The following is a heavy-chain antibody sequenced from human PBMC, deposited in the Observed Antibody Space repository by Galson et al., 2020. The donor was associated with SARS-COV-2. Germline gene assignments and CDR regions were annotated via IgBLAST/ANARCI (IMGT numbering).Heavy chain of an antibody. J-gene: IGHJ4*02. D-gene: IGHD3-10*01. CDR3: ARDGQSSRGGACDY. V-gene: IGHV3-33*01. CDR1: GFTFSDHA. Sequence: GESLKISCAASGFTFSDHAMHWVRQAPGKGLEWVAQIFFDGSEKYYGDSVRGRFTISRDSSKNTVYLQMNNLRVDDTAVYYCARDGQSSRGGACDYCGQGTLLTVSS. CDR2: IFFDGSEK.